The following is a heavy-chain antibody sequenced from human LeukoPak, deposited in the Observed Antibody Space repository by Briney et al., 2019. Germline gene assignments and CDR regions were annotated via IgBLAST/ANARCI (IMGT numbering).Heavy chain of an antibody. J-gene: IGHJ4*02. CDR3: ATGGPGTGGRAIDY. CDR1: GGTFSSYA. CDR2: IIPIFGIA. Sequence: PVKVSCKASGGTFSSYAISWVRQAPGQGLEWMGRIIPIFGIANYAQKFQGRVTITADKSTSTAYMELSRLRSDDTAVYYCATGGPGTGGRAIDYWGQGTLVTVSS. V-gene: IGHV1-69*04. D-gene: IGHD6-13*01.